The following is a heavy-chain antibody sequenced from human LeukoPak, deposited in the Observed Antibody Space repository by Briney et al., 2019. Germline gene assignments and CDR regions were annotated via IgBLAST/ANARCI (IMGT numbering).Heavy chain of an antibody. D-gene: IGHD6-19*01. CDR3: AREEQYSSGWQNWFDP. J-gene: IGHJ5*02. Sequence: GASVKVSCKASGYTFTSYYMHWVRQAPGQGLEWMGIINPSGGSTSYAQKFQGRVTMTRDTSTSTVYMELSSLRSEDTAVYYCAREEQYSSGWQNWFDPWGQGTLVTVSS. CDR1: GYTFTSYY. CDR2: INPSGGST. V-gene: IGHV1-46*01.